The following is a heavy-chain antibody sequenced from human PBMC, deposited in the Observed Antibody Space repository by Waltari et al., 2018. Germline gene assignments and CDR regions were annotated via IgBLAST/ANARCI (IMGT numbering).Heavy chain of an antibody. J-gene: IGHJ4*02. CDR3: ARDSDPGAAAAGDDY. Sequence: QVQLQQWGAGLLKPSETLSLTCAVYGGSFSGYYWSWIRQPPGKGLEWIGEINHRGSTNYNPARKSRVTISVDTSKNQFSLKLSSVTAADTAVYYCARDSDPGAAAAGDDYWGQGTLVTVSS. CDR2: INHRGST. D-gene: IGHD6-13*01. CDR1: GGSFSGYY. V-gene: IGHV4-34*01.